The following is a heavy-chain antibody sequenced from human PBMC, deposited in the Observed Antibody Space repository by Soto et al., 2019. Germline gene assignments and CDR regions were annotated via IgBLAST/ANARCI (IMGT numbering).Heavy chain of an antibody. CDR3: ARGTPAIQLWRGGMDV. V-gene: IGHV4-34*01. CDR2: INHSGST. CDR1: GGSFSGYY. Sequence: SETLSLTCAVYGGSFSGYYWSWIRQPPGKGLEWIGDINHSGSTNYNPSLKSRVTISVDTSKNQFSLKLSSVTAADTAVYYCARGTPAIQLWRGGMDVWGQGTTVPVSS. J-gene: IGHJ6*02. D-gene: IGHD5-18*01.